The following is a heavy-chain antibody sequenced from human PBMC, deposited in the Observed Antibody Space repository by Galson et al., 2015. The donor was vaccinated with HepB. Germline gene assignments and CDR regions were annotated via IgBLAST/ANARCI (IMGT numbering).Heavy chain of an antibody. V-gene: IGHV3-33*01. J-gene: IGHJ4*02. Sequence: SLRLSCAASGFTFSSYGMHWVRQAPGKGLEWVALIWYDRINKYYADSVKGRFTISRDNSKYTLYLHMSSLRAEDTAVYYCARVGGEYGTFEYYFDYWGQGTLVTVSS. CDR3: ARVGGEYGTFEYYFDY. D-gene: IGHD2/OR15-2a*01. CDR1: GFTFSSYG. CDR2: IWYDRINK.